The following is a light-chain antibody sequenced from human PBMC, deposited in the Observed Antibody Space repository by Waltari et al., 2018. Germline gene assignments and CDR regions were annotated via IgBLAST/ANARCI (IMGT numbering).Light chain of an antibody. J-gene: IGKJ4*01. Sequence: EIVLTQSPGTLSLSPGERATLSCRASQSVRNSNLGWYQQNPGQAPRILIYSASTRATGIPDRFSGSGSGMDFTLTISRLEPEDFAVYYCHHYGSSPPITFGGGTKVEIK. CDR3: HHYGSSPPIT. CDR1: QSVRNSN. V-gene: IGKV3-20*01. CDR2: SAS.